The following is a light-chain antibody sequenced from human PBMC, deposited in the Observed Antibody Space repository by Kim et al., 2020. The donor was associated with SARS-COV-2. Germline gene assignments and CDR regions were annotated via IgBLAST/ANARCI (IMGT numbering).Light chain of an antibody. J-gene: IGKJ4*01. CDR2: GTS. V-gene: IGKV3-20*01. CDR3: QQNGSSPLT. Sequence: TPGERAPPPCRASQSFSGSNLAWYRQNPAQTPRLLIYGTSTRATGIPDRFSGSGSGTDFTLTISRLESEDFAGYYCQQNGSSPLTFGGGTKVDIK. CDR1: QSFSGSN.